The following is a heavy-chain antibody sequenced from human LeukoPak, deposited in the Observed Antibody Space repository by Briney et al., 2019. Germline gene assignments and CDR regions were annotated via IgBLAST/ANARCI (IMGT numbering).Heavy chain of an antibody. CDR3: ARDGTVATNWFDP. Sequence: SETLYLTCTVSGDSISSYYWSWIRQPPGKGLEWIGYIYYIGSTNYNPSLKSRVTISVDTSKNQFSLRLNSVTAADTAVYYCARDGTVATNWFDPWGQGTLVTVSS. D-gene: IGHD5-12*01. J-gene: IGHJ5*02. V-gene: IGHV4-59*01. CDR2: IYYIGST. CDR1: GDSISSYY.